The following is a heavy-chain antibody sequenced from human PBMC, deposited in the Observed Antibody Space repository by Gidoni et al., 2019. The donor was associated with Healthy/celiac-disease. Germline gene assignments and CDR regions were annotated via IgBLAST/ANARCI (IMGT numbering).Heavy chain of an antibody. CDR2: IYHSGST. V-gene: IGHV4-38-2*02. J-gene: IGHJ6*02. D-gene: IGHD3-3*01. CDR3: AREVNYDFFGYYYGMDV. Sequence: QVQLQESGTGLVQPSETLSLTCAVYGYSITSGYYWGWIRQPPGKGLEWIGSIYHSGSTYYNPSLKSRVTISVDTSKNQFSLKLSAVTAADTAGYYCAREVNYDFFGYYYGMDVWGQGTTVTVSS. CDR1: GYSITSGYY.